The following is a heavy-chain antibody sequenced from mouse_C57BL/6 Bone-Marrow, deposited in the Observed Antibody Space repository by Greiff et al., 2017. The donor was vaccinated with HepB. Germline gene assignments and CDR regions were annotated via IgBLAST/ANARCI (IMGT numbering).Heavy chain of an antibody. CDR3: ARRGGY. CDR1: GFTFSSYT. J-gene: IGHJ2*01. V-gene: IGHV5-9*01. CDR2: ISGGGGNT. Sequence: EVQVVESGGGLVKPGGSLKLSCAASGFTFSSYTMSWVRQTPEKRLEWVATISGGGGNTYYPDSVKGRFTISRDNAKNTLYLQMSSLRSEDTALYYCARRGGYWGQGTTLTVSS.